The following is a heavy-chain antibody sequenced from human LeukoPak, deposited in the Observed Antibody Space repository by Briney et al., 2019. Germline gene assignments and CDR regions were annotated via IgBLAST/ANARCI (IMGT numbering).Heavy chain of an antibody. Sequence: ASVKVSCKASGYTFTSYIISWVRQAPGQGLEWMGWVSTSNPHTNYAPKFRGRVIMTIDTSTTTAYLEMRSLTSDDTAVYYCARDRFLWGLGNWFDLWGQGTLVTVTS. CDR2: VSTSNPHT. CDR3: ARDRFLWGLGNWFDL. CDR1: GYTFTSYI. D-gene: IGHD3-3*01. V-gene: IGHV1-18*01. J-gene: IGHJ5*02.